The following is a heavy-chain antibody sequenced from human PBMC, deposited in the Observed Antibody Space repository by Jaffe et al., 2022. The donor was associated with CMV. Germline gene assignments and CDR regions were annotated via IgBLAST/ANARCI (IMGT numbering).Heavy chain of an antibody. V-gene: IGHV4-34*01. Sequence: QVQLQQWGAGLLKPSETLSLTCAVYGGSFSGYYWSWIRQPPGKGLEWIGEINHSGSTNYNPSLKSRVTISVDTSKNQFSLKLSSVTAADTAVYYCARRRGYYYDSTGAFDIWGQGTMVTVSS. D-gene: IGHD3-22*01. CDR3: ARRRGYYYDSTGAFDI. CDR2: INHSGST. CDR1: GGSFSGYY. J-gene: IGHJ3*02.